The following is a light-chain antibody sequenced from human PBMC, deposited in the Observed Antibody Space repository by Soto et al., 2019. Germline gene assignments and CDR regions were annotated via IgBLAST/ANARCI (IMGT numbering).Light chain of an antibody. V-gene: IGKV3-11*01. J-gene: IGKJ5*01. CDR3: QQRKNWPPIT. CDR2: DSS. CDR1: QNVDKF. Sequence: EIELPQSPAPLSLSPGETSTLSCMASQNVDKFLAWYQQRPGQPPRLLIFDSSNRATGVPVRFSGSGSGTVFTLTIGSLEPEDSAVYYCQQRKNWPPITFGQGTRLENK.